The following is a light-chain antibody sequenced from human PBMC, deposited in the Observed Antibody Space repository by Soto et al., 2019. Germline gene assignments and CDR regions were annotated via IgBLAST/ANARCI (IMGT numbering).Light chain of an antibody. Sequence: DVQMTQSPSTLSASVGDRVTITCRASQSINTWLAWYQQKPGKAPKLLIYRASTLQSGVPSRFSGSGSGTEFTLTISSLQPDDFATYYCQQYKDYSLRLFGPGTKVEIK. CDR2: RAS. J-gene: IGKJ1*01. CDR3: QQYKDYSLRL. V-gene: IGKV1-5*03. CDR1: QSINTW.